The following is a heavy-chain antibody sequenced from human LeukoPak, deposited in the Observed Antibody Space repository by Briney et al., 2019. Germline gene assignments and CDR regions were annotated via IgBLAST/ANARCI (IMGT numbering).Heavy chain of an antibody. CDR3: AREGVLEIAVAAPFDY. CDR1: GDSVSSNSAA. Sequence: SQTLSLTCAISGDSVSSNSAAWNWIRQSPSRGLEWLGRTYYRSKWYNDYAVSVKSRITINPDTSKNQFSLRLNSVTPEDTAVYYCAREGVLEIAVAAPFDYWGQGTLVTVSS. V-gene: IGHV6-1*01. J-gene: IGHJ4*02. D-gene: IGHD6-19*01. CDR2: TYYRSKWYN.